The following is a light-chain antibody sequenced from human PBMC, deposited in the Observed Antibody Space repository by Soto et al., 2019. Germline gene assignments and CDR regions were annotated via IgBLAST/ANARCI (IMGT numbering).Light chain of an antibody. CDR1: QSVSSSY. V-gene: IGKV3-20*01. CDR3: QQYGSSPRT. Sequence: LSPGERGTLSCRASQSVSSSYLAWYQQKPGQAPRLLMYGTSTRATGTPDRFSGSGSGTDLTLTISSLEPEDVAVYYCQQYGSSPRTLGQGTKVDIK. J-gene: IGKJ1*01. CDR2: GTS.